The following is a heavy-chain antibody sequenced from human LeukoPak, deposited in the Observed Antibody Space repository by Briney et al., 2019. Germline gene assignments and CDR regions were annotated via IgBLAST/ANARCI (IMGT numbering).Heavy chain of an antibody. J-gene: IGHJ4*02. CDR3: ARTPYFYDSSGYSH. D-gene: IGHD3-22*01. V-gene: IGHV4-59*12. Sequence: SSETLSLTCSVSGGSISRYYWSWIRQPPGKGLEWIGYIYYSGSTNYNPSLKSRVTISEDTSKNHFSLNLSSVTAADTAVYYCARTPYFYDSSGYSHWGQGTLVTVSS. CDR2: IYYSGST. CDR1: GGSISRYY.